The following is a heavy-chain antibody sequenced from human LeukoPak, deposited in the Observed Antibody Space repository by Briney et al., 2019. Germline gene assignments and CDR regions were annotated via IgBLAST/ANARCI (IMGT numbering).Heavy chain of an antibody. J-gene: IGHJ4*02. V-gene: IGHV4-59*01. D-gene: IGHD3-10*01. CDR1: GGSISSYY. Sequence: SETLSLTCTVSGGSISSYYWSWIRQPPGKGLEWIGYIYYRGSTSYNPSLKSRVTISVDTSKNQFSLKLSSVTAADTAVYYCARDRSPLYWGQGTLVTVSS. CDR3: ARDRSPLY. CDR2: IYYRGST.